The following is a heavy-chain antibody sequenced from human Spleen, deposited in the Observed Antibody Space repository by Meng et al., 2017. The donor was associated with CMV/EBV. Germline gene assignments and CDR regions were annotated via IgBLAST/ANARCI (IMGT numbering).Heavy chain of an antibody. V-gene: IGHV3-15*01. CDR1: GFTFSNAW. CDR2: IKSKTDGGTT. CDR3: TKGGIAAYFDY. Sequence: GESLKISCAASGFTFSNAWMSWVRQAPGKGLEWVGRIKSKTDGGTTDYAAPVKGRFTISRDDSKNTLYLQMNSLKTEDTAVYYCTKGGIAAYFDYWGQGTLVTVSS. J-gene: IGHJ4*02. D-gene: IGHD6-13*01.